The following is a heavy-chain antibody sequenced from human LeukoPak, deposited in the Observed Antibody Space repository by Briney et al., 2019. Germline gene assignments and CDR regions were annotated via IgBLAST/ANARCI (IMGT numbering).Heavy chain of an antibody. CDR2: IQFSGGTT. D-gene: IGHD4-17*01. V-gene: IGHV1-46*01. J-gene: IGHJ4*02. Sequence: GASVKVSCKASEYGFTNYYIHWVRQAPGQGLEWMGAIQFSGGTTTYAQKFQGRVTMTRDTSTNTVYMELNSLRSDDTAVYYCAREGTTTVTKNFDYWGQGTLVTVSS. CDR3: AREGTTTVTKNFDY. CDR1: EYGFTNYY.